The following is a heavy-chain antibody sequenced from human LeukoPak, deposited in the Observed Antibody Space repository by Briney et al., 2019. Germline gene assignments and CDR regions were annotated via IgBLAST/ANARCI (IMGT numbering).Heavy chain of an antibody. V-gene: IGHV1-18*01. CDR3: ARDETQWLSSPPDY. D-gene: IGHD6-19*01. CDR1: GYTFTNYG. Sequence: ASVKVSCKASGYTFTNYGISWVRQAPGHGLEWMGWISAYNGNTNYAQKLQGRVTMTTDTSTSTVYMELRSLSSDDTAVYYCARDETQWLSSPPDYWGQGTLVTVSS. CDR2: ISAYNGNT. J-gene: IGHJ4*02.